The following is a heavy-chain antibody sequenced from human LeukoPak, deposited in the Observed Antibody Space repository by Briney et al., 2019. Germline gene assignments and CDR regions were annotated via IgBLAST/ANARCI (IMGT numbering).Heavy chain of an antibody. CDR1: GFTFSSYA. V-gene: IGHV3-30*04. D-gene: IGHD3-3*01. CDR2: ISYDGSNK. CDR3: ATDRNDYYDFWSGSGYYYYGMDV. J-gene: IGHJ6*02. Sequence: GGSLRLSCAASGFTFSSYAMHWVRQAPGKGLEWVAVISYDGSNKYYADSVKGRFTISRDNSKNTLYLQMNSLRAEDTAVYYCATDRNDYYDFWSGSGYYYYGMDVWGQGTTVTVSS.